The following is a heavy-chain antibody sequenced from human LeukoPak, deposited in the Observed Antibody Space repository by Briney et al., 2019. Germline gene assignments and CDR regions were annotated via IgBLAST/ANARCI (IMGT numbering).Heavy chain of an antibody. CDR3: AKYSSGWCFEY. CDR2: ISASGGST. V-gene: IGHV3-23*01. J-gene: IGHJ4*02. D-gene: IGHD6-19*01. CDR1: GFTFSSYA. Sequence: PGGSLRLSCAASGFTFSSYAMSWVRQAPGKGLEWVSGISASGGSTYYADSVKGRFTISRDNSKSTLYLQMNSLRAEDTAVYYCAKYSSGWCFEYWGQGTLVTVSS.